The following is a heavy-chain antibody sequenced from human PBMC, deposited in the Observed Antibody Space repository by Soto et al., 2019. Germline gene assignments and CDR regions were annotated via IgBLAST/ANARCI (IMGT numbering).Heavy chain of an antibody. V-gene: IGHV3-21*01. CDR3: VRARATDSRRDY. Sequence: GGSLRLSCAASGFTFSLYSMIWVRQAPGKGLEWVSSISSSSSYIYSADSLKGRITISRDNAKNSLYLQMNSLRAEDTAIYYCVRARATDSRRDYWGQGPLVTVSS. CDR2: ISSSSSYI. D-gene: IGHD3-22*01. J-gene: IGHJ4*02. CDR1: GFTFSLYS.